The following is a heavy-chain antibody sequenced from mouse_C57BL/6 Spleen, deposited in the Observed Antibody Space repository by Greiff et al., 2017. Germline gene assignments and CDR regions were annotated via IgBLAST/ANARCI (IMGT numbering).Heavy chain of an antibody. V-gene: IGHV1-52*01. D-gene: IGHD1-1*01. Sequence: VQLQQPGAELVRPGSSVKLSCKASGYTFTSYWMHWVKQRPIQGLEWIGNIDPSDSETHYNQKFKDKATLTVDKSSSTAYMPRSSLPSEDAAVYYCARWDYYGGFDYWGQGTTLTVSS. CDR3: ARWDYYGGFDY. CDR1: GYTFTSYW. J-gene: IGHJ2*01. CDR2: IDPSDSET.